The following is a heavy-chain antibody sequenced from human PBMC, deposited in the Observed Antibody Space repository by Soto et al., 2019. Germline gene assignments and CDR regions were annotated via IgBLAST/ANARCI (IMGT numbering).Heavy chain of an antibody. Sequence: TLSLTCTASGDSISGGASFWSWIRQPPGKGLEWIANVYYSGSSYYNPSLKSRLTISVDTTKNQLSLQLKSMTAADTAVYYCAKLSCTSSTCYFPGWFDPWGQGTLVTVSS. J-gene: IGHJ5*02. D-gene: IGHD2-2*01. CDR2: VYYSGSS. V-gene: IGHV4-31*03. CDR3: AKLSCTSSTCYFPGWFDP. CDR1: GDSISGGASF.